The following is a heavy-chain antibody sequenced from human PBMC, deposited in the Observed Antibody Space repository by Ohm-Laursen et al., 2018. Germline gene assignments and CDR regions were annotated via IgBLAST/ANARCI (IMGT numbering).Heavy chain of an antibody. Sequence: SDTLSLTCAVSGASMIDYYWNWIRQPPGKGLEWIGYIYYSGSTKYNPSLESRVTISVDTSKNQFSLKLSSVTAADTAVYYCASGGRNRGFLMVTPNWFDPWGQGTLVTVSS. CDR1: GASMIDYY. J-gene: IGHJ5*02. CDR3: ASGGRNRGFLMVTPNWFDP. D-gene: IGHD2-8*01. V-gene: IGHV4-59*07. CDR2: IYYSGST.